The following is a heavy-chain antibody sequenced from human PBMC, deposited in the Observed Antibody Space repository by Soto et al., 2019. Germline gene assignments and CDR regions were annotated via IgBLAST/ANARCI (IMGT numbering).Heavy chain of an antibody. CDR2: ISYDETNE. Sequence: PVGSLRLSCLASGFTFGSHGMHWVRQAPGKGLEWVAVISYDETNEHYVDSVKGRFTISRDNSKSILYLQMNRLRPGVTAVYKFAMYLRTTISDYGMDVWGQGTTVTVSS. CDR3: AMYLRTTISDYGMDV. D-gene: IGHD2-8*01. V-gene: IGHV3-30*03. J-gene: IGHJ6*02. CDR1: GFTFGSHG.